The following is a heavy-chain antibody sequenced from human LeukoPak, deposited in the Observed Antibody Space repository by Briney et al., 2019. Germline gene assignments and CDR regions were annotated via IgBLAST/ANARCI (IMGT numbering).Heavy chain of an antibody. D-gene: IGHD6-13*01. CDR3: ARETPPYSSSWYVPAGYFDY. Sequence: PSGTLSLTCAVSGGSISSSNWWSWVRQPPGKGLEWIGEIYHSGSTNYNPSLKSRVTISVDTSKNQFSLKLSSVTAADTAVYYCARETPPYSSSWYVPAGYFDYWGQGTLVTVSS. V-gene: IGHV4-4*02. CDR2: IYHSGST. CDR1: GGSISSSNW. J-gene: IGHJ4*02.